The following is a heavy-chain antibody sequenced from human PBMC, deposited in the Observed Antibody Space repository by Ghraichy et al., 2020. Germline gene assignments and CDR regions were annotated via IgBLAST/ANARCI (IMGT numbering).Heavy chain of an antibody. Sequence: GGSLRLSCAASGFIFDDYAMHWVRQASGKGLEWVSGISWNSGIIKYADSVKGRFTISRDNAKNSLYLQMNSLRDEDTALYYCAKGYAYSKAHFDYWGQGTLVTVSS. CDR1: GFIFDDYA. CDR2: ISWNSGII. J-gene: IGHJ4*02. CDR3: AKGYAYSKAHFDY. V-gene: IGHV3-9*01. D-gene: IGHD5-24*01.